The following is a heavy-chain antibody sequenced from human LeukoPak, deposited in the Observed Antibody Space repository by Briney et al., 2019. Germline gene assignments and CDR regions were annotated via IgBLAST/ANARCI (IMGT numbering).Heavy chain of an antibody. Sequence: SETLSLTCTVSGGSISSYYWSWIRRPPGKGLEWIGYIYYSGSTNYNPSLKSRVTISVDTSKNQFSLKLSSVTAADTAVYYCAREGIAVAGVFDYWGQGTLVTVSS. CDR1: GGSISSYY. CDR3: AREGIAVAGVFDY. V-gene: IGHV4-59*01. CDR2: IYYSGST. J-gene: IGHJ4*02. D-gene: IGHD6-19*01.